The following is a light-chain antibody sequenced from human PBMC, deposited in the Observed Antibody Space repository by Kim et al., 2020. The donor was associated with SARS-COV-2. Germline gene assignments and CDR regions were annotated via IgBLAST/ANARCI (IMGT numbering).Light chain of an antibody. CDR2: GNS. V-gene: IGLV1-40*01. Sequence: QSVLTQPPSVSGSPGQTVTISCTGSSCNIGAGYDVHWYQQLPGTAPKLLIYGNSNRPSGVPDRFSGSKSGTSASLAITGLQAEDEADYYCQSYDSSLSALFGGGTQLTVL. J-gene: IGLJ3*02. CDR3: QSYDSSLSAL. CDR1: SCNIGAGYD.